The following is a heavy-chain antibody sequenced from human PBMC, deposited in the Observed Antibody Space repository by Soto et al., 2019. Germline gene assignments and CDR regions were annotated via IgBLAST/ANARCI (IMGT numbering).Heavy chain of an antibody. CDR3: ARGQYSSSWYECYFDY. J-gene: IGHJ4*02. V-gene: IGHV3-53*01. D-gene: IGHD6-13*01. CDR2: IYSGGST. CDR1: GFTVSSNY. Sequence: QPGGSLRLSCAASGFTVSSNYMSWVRQAPGKGLEWVSVIYSGGSTYYADSVKGRFTISRDNSKNTLYLQMNSLRAEDTAVYYCARGQYSSSWYECYFDYWGQGTLVTVSS.